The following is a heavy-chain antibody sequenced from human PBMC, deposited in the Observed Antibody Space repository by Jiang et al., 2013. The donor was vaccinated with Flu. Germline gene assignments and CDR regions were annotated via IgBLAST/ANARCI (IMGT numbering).Heavy chain of an antibody. D-gene: IGHD6-13*01. J-gene: IGHJ4*02. Sequence: GSGLVKPSETLSLTCTVSGGSISSSSYYWGWIRQPPGKGLEWIGSIYYSGSTYYNPSLKSRVTISVDTSKNQFSLKLSSVTAADTAVYYCARQVAAAGTNKPFDYWGQGTLVTVSS. V-gene: IGHV4-39*01. CDR3: ARQVAAAGTNKPFDY. CDR2: IYYSGST. CDR1: GGSISSSSYY.